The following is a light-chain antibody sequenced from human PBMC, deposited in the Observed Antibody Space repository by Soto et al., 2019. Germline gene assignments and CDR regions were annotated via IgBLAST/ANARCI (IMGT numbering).Light chain of an antibody. V-gene: IGKV1-27*01. Sequence: DIQMTQSPSSLSASVGDRVTITCRASQGISTYLVWYQQKPGTVPKLLIFAASTLQSGLPSRFSGSGSGTDFPLTISSLQPEDGATYYCQNYNGAPWTFGEGTKVEIK. CDR2: AAS. CDR1: QGISTY. J-gene: IGKJ1*01. CDR3: QNYNGAPWT.